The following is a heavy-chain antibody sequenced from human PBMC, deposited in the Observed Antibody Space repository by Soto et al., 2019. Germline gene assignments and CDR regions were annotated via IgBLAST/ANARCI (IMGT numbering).Heavy chain of an antibody. CDR1: GGTFSSYG. V-gene: IGHV1-69*01. CDR3: SSDRGIAAAGSGGNWLDP. D-gene: IGHD6-13*01. CDR2: IIPAFRKA. Sequence: QVQLVQSGAEVKKPGSSVKVSCKASGGTFSSYGISWVRQAPGQGLKWMGGIIPAFRKANYAQKFQGRVTIPAEESTSTAYMELSTLSSEDTAVYYCSSDRGIAAAGSGGNWLDPWGQGTLVTVSS. J-gene: IGHJ5*02.